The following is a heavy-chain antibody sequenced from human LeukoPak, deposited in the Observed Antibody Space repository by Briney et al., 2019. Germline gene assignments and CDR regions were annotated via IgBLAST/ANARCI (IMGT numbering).Heavy chain of an antibody. V-gene: IGHV3-23*01. D-gene: IGHD6-19*01. CDR1: GFTFSSYA. CDR2: ISGSGGST. Sequence: GGSLRLSCAASGFTFSSYAMSWVRHAPGKGLEWVSTISGSGGSTNYADSAKGRFTISRDNSKNTLHLQMNSLRAEDTAVYHCAKDRGSGWGIDYWGQGTLVTVSS. J-gene: IGHJ4*02. CDR3: AKDRGSGWGIDY.